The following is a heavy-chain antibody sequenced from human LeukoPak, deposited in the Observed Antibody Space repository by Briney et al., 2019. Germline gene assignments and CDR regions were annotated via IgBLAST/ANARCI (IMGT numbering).Heavy chain of an antibody. D-gene: IGHD4-23*01. CDR2: ISSSGSTI. V-gene: IGHV3-11*01. CDR1: GFTFSDYY. J-gene: IGHJ6*02. Sequence: GGSLRLSCAASGFTFSDYYMSWIRQAPGKGLDWVSYISSSGSTIYYADSVKGRFTISRDNAKNSLYLQMNSLRAEDTAVYYCARGDYGGNSEVYYYYYGMDVWGQGTTVTVSS. CDR3: ARGDYGGNSEVYYYYYGMDV.